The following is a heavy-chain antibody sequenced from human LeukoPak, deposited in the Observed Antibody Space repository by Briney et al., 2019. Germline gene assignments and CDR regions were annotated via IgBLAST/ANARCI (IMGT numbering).Heavy chain of an antibody. V-gene: IGHV3-21*01. CDR1: GFTFSSYS. CDR3: ARDQQPYYDILTGYYIDAFDI. J-gene: IGHJ3*02. Sequence: PGGSLRLSCAASGFTFSSYSMNWVRQAPGKGLEWVSSISSSSSYIYYADSVKGRFTISRDNAKNSLYLQMNSLRAEDTAVYYCARDQQPYYDILTGYYIDAFDIWGQGTMVTVSS. D-gene: IGHD3-9*01. CDR2: ISSSSSYI.